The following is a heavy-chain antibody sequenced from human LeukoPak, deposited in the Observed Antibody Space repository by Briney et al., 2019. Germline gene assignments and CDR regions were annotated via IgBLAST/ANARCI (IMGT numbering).Heavy chain of an antibody. Sequence: PGGSLRLSCAASGFTFRTFAMHWVRQAPGKGLEWVAVISYDGSNKYYADSVKGRFTISRDNSKNTLYLQMNSLRAEDTAVYYCAKVYGSGSYYNVPHDAFDIWGQGTMVTVSS. J-gene: IGHJ3*02. D-gene: IGHD3-10*01. CDR3: AKVYGSGSYYNVPHDAFDI. CDR1: GFTFRTFA. V-gene: IGHV3-30*04. CDR2: ISYDGSNK.